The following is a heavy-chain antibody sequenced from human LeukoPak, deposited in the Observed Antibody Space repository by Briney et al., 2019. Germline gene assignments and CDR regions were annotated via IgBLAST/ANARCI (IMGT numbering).Heavy chain of an antibody. CDR3: ATDRDNSDWQKRFDS. CDR2: INQDASEI. Sequence: QPGGSLRLSCAASGFTFSTYWLNWYRQAPGKGLEWVGNINQDASEINYVDSVRGRFTISRDNAKNSLHLQMNNLRAEDTAVYYCATDRDNSDWQKRFDSWGQGTLVTVSS. D-gene: IGHD2-21*02. CDR1: GFTFSTYW. V-gene: IGHV3-7*01. J-gene: IGHJ4*02.